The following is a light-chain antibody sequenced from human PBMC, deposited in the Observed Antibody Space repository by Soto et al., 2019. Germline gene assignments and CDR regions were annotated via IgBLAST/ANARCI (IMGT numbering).Light chain of an antibody. Sequence: DIQITQSPSSISASVGDRCTITCRASENIAKYLNWYQQKQGKATKILIYGASSLQSGVPSRFSGSGSGTDFTLTISSLQPEDFAIYYCQQSFSTHALTFGGGTK. V-gene: IGKV1-39*01. CDR1: ENIAKY. CDR2: GAS. CDR3: QQSFSTHALT. J-gene: IGKJ4*01.